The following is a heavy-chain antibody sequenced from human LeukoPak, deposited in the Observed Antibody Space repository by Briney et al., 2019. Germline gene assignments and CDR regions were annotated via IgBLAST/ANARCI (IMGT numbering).Heavy chain of an antibody. V-gene: IGHV1-18*01. CDR2: ITAYNDNT. Sequence: ASVKVSCKASGYTFTSYGISWVRQAPGQGLEWMGWITAYNDNTNYAQKLQDRVTTTTDTSTSTAYMELRSLRSDDTAVYYCARALLWFGEPSHIDYWGQGTLVTVSS. D-gene: IGHD3-10*01. J-gene: IGHJ4*02. CDR3: ARALLWFGEPSHIDY. CDR1: GYTFTSYG.